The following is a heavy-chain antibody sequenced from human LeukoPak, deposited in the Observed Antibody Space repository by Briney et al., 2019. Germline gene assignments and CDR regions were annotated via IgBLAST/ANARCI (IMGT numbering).Heavy chain of an antibody. Sequence: GGSLRLSCAASGLTFSSYSMNWVRQAPGKGLEWVSYISSSSSTIYYADSVKGRFTISRDDAKNLLYLDMNSLRAEDTAVYYCARGHTAVTRHFDFWGQGTLVTVSS. CDR3: ARGHTAVTRHFDF. J-gene: IGHJ4*02. V-gene: IGHV3-48*04. CDR1: GLTFSSYS. D-gene: IGHD4-17*01. CDR2: ISSSSSTI.